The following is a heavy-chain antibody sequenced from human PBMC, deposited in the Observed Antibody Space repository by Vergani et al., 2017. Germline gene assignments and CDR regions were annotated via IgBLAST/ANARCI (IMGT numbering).Heavy chain of an antibody. CDR3: ARDAVYGDAPDYYYMDV. CDR2: IIPIFGTA. D-gene: IGHD4-17*01. Sequence: QVQLVQSGAEVKKPGSSVKVSCKASGGTFSSYAISWVRQAPGQGLEWMGGIIPIFGTANYAQKFQGRVTITADESTSTAYMELSSLRSEDTAVYYCARDAVYGDAPDYYYMDVWGKGTTVTVSS. CDR1: GGTFSSYA. J-gene: IGHJ6*03. V-gene: IGHV1-69*01.